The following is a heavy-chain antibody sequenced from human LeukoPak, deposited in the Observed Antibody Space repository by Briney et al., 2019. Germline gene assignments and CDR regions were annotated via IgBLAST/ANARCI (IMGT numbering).Heavy chain of an antibody. J-gene: IGHJ4*02. CDR2: IRNKANSYTT. V-gene: IGHV3-72*01. D-gene: IGHD1-26*01. CDR3: TRLVGAND. Sequence: GGSLILSCAASGFTFSDHAMDWVRQAPGKGLEWVGRIRNKANSYTTEYAASVQGRFTVSRDDSKNSLYLQMNSMKTEDTAVYYCTRLVGANDWGQGTLVTVSS. CDR1: GFTFSDHA.